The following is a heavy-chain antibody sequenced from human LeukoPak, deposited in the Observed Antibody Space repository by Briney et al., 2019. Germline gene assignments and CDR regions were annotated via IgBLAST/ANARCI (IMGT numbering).Heavy chain of an antibody. Sequence: GGSLGLSCAASGFTFSSYSMNWVRQAPGKGLEWVSSISSSSYIYYADSVKGRFTISRDNAKNSLYLQMNSLRAEDTAVYYCAREVVAETYYYDSSGFPDAFDIWGQGTMVTVSS. D-gene: IGHD3-22*01. J-gene: IGHJ3*02. V-gene: IGHV3-21*01. CDR2: ISSSSYI. CDR3: AREVVAETYYYDSSGFPDAFDI. CDR1: GFTFSSYS.